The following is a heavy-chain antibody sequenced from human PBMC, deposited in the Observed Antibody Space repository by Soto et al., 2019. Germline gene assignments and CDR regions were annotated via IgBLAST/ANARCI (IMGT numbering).Heavy chain of an antibody. V-gene: IGHV3-33*01. Sequence: QVQLVESGGGVVQPGRSLRLSCAASGFTFSSYGMHWVRQAPGKGLEWVAVIWYDGSNKYYADSVKGRFTISRDNSKNTLYLKMNSLKAEDTAVYYCAREPGIAAAGTGPYFDYWGQGTLVTVSS. CDR1: GFTFSSYG. J-gene: IGHJ4*02. D-gene: IGHD6-13*01. CDR2: IWYDGSNK. CDR3: AREPGIAAAGTGPYFDY.